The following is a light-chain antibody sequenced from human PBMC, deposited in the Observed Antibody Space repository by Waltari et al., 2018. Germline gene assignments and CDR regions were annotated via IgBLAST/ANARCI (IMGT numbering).Light chain of an antibody. CDR2: DVN. Sequence: QSALTQPASVSGSPGQSITISCTGTSSDVGTYNYVSWYQQHPGQAPKLMIYDVNNRPSGVSDRVSGSKSGNTASLTISGLQAEDEADYYCSSYTRSITLVMFGGGTKLTVL. CDR3: SSYTRSITLVM. V-gene: IGLV2-14*01. J-gene: IGLJ3*02. CDR1: SSDVGTYNY.